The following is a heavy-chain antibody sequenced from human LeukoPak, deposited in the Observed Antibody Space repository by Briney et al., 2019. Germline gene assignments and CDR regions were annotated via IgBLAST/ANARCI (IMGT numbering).Heavy chain of an antibody. CDR3: ARHGQSCFDY. D-gene: IGHD4-17*01. V-gene: IGHV3-7*03. Sequence: PGGSLRLSCAASGFTFNSRCMGWVRLSPGKGLEWVANINEDGSDKYYVDSVRGRFTISRDNAKNSLFLQMNNLRVEDTALYYCARHGQSCFDYWGQGVVVTVSS. CDR2: INEDGSDK. J-gene: IGHJ4*02. CDR1: GFTFNSRC.